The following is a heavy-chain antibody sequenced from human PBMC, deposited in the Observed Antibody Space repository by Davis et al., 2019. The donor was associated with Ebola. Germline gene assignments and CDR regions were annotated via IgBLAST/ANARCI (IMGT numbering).Heavy chain of an antibody. CDR3: AKDHLRAGYNSSWYFAVDY. Sequence: GGSLRLSCAASGFTFSSYAMSWVRQAPGKGLEWVSAISGSGGSTYYADSVKGRFTISRDNSKNTLYLQMNSLRAEDTAVYYCAKDHLRAGYNSSWYFAVDYWGQGTLVTVSS. CDR2: ISGSGGST. J-gene: IGHJ4*02. CDR1: GFTFSSYA. D-gene: IGHD6-13*01. V-gene: IGHV3-23*01.